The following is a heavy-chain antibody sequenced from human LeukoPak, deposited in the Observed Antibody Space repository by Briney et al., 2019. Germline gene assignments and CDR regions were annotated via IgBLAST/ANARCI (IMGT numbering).Heavy chain of an antibody. Sequence: ASVKVSCKASGYTFTGYYMHWVRQAPGQGLEWMGRINPNSGGTNYAQKFQGRVTMTRDTSISTAYMELSRLRSDDTAVYYCGCASRIGYYYYGMDVWGQGTTVTVSS. CDR1: GYTFTGYY. CDR2: INPNSGGT. D-gene: IGHD2-15*01. J-gene: IGHJ6*02. V-gene: IGHV1-2*06. CDR3: GCASRIGYYYYGMDV.